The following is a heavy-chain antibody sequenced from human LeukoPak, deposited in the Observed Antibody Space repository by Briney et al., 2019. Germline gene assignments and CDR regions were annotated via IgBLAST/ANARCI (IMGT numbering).Heavy chain of an antibody. CDR3: ARRPHGWFDP. J-gene: IGHJ5*02. V-gene: IGHV4-39*07. CDR1: GGSISSGGYY. Sequence: KPSETLSLTCTVSGGSISSGGYYWSWIRQHPGKGLEWIGEINHSGSTNYNPSLKSRVTISVDTSKNQFSLKLSSVTAADTAVYYCARRPHGWFDPWGQGTLVTVSS. CDR2: INHSGST. D-gene: IGHD2-8*01.